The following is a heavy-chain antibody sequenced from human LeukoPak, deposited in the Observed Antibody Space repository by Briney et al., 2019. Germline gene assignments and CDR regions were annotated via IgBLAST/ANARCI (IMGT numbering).Heavy chain of an antibody. CDR2: ISYDGNTI. V-gene: IGHV3-30-3*01. CDR1: EFTFSNYA. Sequence: GRSLRLSCAASEFTFSNYALHWVRQAPGKGLQWVAVISYDGNTIHYADSVKGRFIISRDTSKNTLYLQMNSLRAEDTAVNYCARSGGLQKLDYWGQGTLVTVSS. CDR3: ARSGGLQKLDY. D-gene: IGHD4-11*01. J-gene: IGHJ4*02.